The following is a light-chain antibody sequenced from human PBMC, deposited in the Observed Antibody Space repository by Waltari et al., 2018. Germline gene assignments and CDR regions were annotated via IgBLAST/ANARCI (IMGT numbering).Light chain of an antibody. CDR3: ISYAGSNFWV. Sequence: QSALTQPPSASGSPGQSVTISCPGTGTDIGGYNYVSWYHQHPGKAPTFLISEVNMRPSGVPDRFSGSKSGNTASLTVSGLQAEDEADYYCISYAGSNFWVFGGGTKLTVL. CDR2: EVN. V-gene: IGLV2-8*01. J-gene: IGLJ3*02. CDR1: GTDIGGYNY.